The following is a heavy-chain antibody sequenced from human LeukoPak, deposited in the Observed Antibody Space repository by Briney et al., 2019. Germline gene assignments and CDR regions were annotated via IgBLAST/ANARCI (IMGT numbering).Heavy chain of an antibody. CDR2: ISYDGSNK. V-gene: IGHV3-30*04. J-gene: IGHJ4*02. CDR1: GFSFNMFP. D-gene: IGHD2-21*02. Sequence: AGGSLRLSCAASGFSFNMFPMHWVRQAPGKGLECVAVISYDGSNKYYADSVKGRFTISRDNSKNTLYLQMNSLRAEDTAVYYCARDFGAYCGGDCYFPTDYWGQGTLVTVSS. CDR3: ARDFGAYCGGDCYFPTDY.